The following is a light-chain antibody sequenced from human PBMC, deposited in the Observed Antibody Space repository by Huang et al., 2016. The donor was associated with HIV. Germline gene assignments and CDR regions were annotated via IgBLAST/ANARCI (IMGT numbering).Light chain of an antibody. Sequence: DIQMTQSPSSLSASVGDRVTITCRASQGIINYLAWYQQKPGEVPKLLIYAASTLQSVDPSLFSGSRSGTDFTLTISSLQPEDVATYYCQKYNSAPQTFGQGTKVEIK. CDR3: QKYNSAPQT. CDR2: AAS. J-gene: IGKJ1*01. V-gene: IGKV1-27*01. CDR1: QGIINY.